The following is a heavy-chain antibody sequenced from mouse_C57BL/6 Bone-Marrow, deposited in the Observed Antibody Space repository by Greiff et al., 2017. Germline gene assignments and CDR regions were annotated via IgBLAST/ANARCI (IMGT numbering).Heavy chain of an antibody. CDR2: IYPTSGRT. J-gene: IGHJ2*01. D-gene: IGHD3-1*01. Sequence: QVQLQQPGAELVKPGASVKMSCKASGYTFTSYWMTWVKQRPGQGLEWIGDIYPTSGRTNYNEKFKSKAILTVDTSSNTAYMQLSSLTSEDSAVFYGERSGPQGRSFDYWGQGTTLTVSS. V-gene: IGHV1-55*01. CDR3: ERSGPQGRSFDY. CDR1: GYTFTSYW.